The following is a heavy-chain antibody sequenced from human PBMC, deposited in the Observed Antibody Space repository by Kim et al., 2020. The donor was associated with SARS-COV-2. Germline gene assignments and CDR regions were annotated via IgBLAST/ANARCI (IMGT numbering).Heavy chain of an antibody. V-gene: IGHV7-4-1*02. D-gene: IGHD4-17*01. CDR1: GYTFTSYA. CDR2: INTNTGNP. J-gene: IGHJ5*02. Sequence: ASVKVSCKASGYTFTSYAMNWVRQAPGQGLEWMGWINTNTGNPTYAQGFTGRFVFSLDTSVSTAYLQISSLKAEDTAVYYCARDRVRLRWYRGWFDPWGQRTLVTVSS. CDR3: ARDRVRLRWYRGWFDP.